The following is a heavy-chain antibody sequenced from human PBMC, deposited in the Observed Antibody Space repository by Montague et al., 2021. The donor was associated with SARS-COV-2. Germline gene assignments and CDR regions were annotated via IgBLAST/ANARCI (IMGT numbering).Heavy chain of an antibody. Sequence: SETLSLTCVVSSGSISPSDTHYWGWVRQAPEKGLEWIATISYSGSTPYNPPLRSRVTISVDTSKNQISLNLRSVTAADTSVYYRARHSTTHAFDPWGQGTLVTVSS. CDR1: SGSISPSDTHY. D-gene: IGHD1-1*01. CDR2: ISYSGST. V-gene: IGHV4-39*01. J-gene: IGHJ5*02. CDR3: ARHSTTHAFDP.